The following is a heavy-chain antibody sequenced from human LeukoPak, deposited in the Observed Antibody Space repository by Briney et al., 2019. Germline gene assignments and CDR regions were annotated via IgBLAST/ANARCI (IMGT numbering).Heavy chain of an antibody. CDR1: EGSGFTLSELS. CDR3: AIFGGNPLNWFDP. D-gene: IGHD4-23*01. J-gene: IGHJ5*02. V-gene: IGHV1-24*01. Sequence: ASVKVSCKFSEGSGFTLSELSINWVRQAPGKGLGRMEGFHPEQGKTIHAQSFQGRVTMTDDTSTDTAYMELSSLTSEDTAVYYCAIFGGNPLNWFDPWGQGTLVTVSS. CDR2: FHPEQGKT.